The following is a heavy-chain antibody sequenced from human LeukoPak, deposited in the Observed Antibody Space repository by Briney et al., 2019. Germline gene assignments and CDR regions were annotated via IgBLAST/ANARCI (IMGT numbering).Heavy chain of an antibody. CDR2: VSNSGGNT. D-gene: IGHD6-13*01. J-gene: IGHJ3*02. Sequence: GGSLRLSCSASGFTFSNYAMHWVRQAPGRGLQYVSAVSNSGGNTYYADSVKGRFTISRDNSKNTLYLQMNSLRAEDTAVYYCAKQGIAAAGTAFDIWGQGTMVTVSS. CDR1: GFTFSNYA. V-gene: IGHV3-64*04. CDR3: AKQGIAAAGTAFDI.